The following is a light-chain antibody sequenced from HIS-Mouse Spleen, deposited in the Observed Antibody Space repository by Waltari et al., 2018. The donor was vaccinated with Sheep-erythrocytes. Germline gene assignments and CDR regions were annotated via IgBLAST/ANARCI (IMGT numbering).Light chain of an antibody. Sequence: QSALTQPASLSGSPGQSITISCPGTSSDVGSYNLVSWYQQHPGKAPKLMIYEGSKRPSGVSNRFSGSKSGNTASLTISGLQAEDEADYYCCSYAGSSTPWVFGGGTKLTVL. J-gene: IGLJ3*02. CDR2: EGS. CDR3: CSYAGSSTPWV. V-gene: IGLV2-23*01. CDR1: SSDVGSYNL.